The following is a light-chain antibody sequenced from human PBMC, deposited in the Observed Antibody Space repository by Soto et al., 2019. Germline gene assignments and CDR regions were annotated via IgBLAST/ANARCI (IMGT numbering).Light chain of an antibody. V-gene: IGLV2-11*01. CDR2: DVS. J-gene: IGLJ3*02. CDR3: CSYAGSYTWV. CDR1: SSDVGGYNY. Sequence: QSALTQPRSVSGSPGQSVTISCTGTSSDVGGYNYVSWYQQHPGKAPKLMIYDVSKRPSGVTDPFSGSKSGNTASLAISGLQAEDEAAYYCCSYAGSYTWVFGGGTKLTVL.